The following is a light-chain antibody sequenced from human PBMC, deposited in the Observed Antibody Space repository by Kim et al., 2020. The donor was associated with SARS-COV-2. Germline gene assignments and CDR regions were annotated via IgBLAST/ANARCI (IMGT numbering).Light chain of an antibody. CDR1: SSNSESNT. CDR2: SDD. V-gene: IGLV1-44*01. J-gene: IGLJ7*01. CDR3: ATWDDSMDVWM. Sequence: QRVNICCSGSSSNSESNTVNWDQQVQGTAPKIILDSDDRRPSGVPDRVSVSKSGTGAALDISGLKFEDEADYDCATWDDSMDVWMFGGGTQLTVL.